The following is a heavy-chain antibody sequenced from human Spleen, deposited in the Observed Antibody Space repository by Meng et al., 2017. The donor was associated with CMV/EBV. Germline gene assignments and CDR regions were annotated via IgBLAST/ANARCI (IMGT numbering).Heavy chain of an antibody. V-gene: IGHV3-23*01. D-gene: IGHD1-26*01. CDR3: AKMGSGVGDYYYYYYGMDV. CDR2: ISGSGGST. J-gene: IGHJ6*02. CDR1: GLTFSNYA. Sequence: GGSLRLSCAASGLTFSNYAMSWVRQAPGKGLEWVAGISGSGGSTYYADSVKGRFTISRDNSKNTLYLQMNSLRAEDTAAYYCAKMGSGVGDYYYYYYGMDVWGQGTTVTVSS.